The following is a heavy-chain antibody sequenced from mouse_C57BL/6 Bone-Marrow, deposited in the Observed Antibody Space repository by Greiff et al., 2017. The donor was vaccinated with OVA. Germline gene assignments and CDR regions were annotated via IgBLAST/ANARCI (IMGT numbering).Heavy chain of an antibody. CDR3: ARYLYYYGSNFDY. Sequence: EVKLEESGGGLVQPGGSLSLSCAASGFTFTDYYMSWVRQPPGKALEWLGFIRNKANGYTTDYSASVKGRFTISRDNSQSILYLQMNALRAEDSATYYCARYLYYYGSNFDYWGQGTTLTVSS. CDR1: GFTFTDYY. J-gene: IGHJ2*01. CDR2: IRNKANGYTT. D-gene: IGHD1-1*01. V-gene: IGHV7-3*01.